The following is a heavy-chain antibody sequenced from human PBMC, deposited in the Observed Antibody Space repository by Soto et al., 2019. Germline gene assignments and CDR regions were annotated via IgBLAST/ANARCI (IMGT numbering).Heavy chain of an antibody. J-gene: IGHJ6*02. CDR2: MSYDGSTK. V-gene: IGHV3-30-3*01. Sequence: QVQLVESGGGVVQPGGSLRLSCAASGFTFSSYGMYWVRQAPGKGLEWVAIMSYDGSTKYFADSVKGRFTISRDNSQNTLFLQMNSLRAEDTAVYYCARTSFGGLTWRMPPHTTLYAYGMDVWGQGTTVTVSS. D-gene: IGHD3-16*01. CDR3: ARTSFGGLTWRMPPHTTLYAYGMDV. CDR1: GFTFSSYG.